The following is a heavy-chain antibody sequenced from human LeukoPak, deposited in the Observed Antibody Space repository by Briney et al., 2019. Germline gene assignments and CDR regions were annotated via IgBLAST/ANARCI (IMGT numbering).Heavy chain of an antibody. D-gene: IGHD3-22*01. CDR1: RFTFDDYA. V-gene: IGHV3-9*03. CDR2: ISWNSGSI. J-gene: IGHJ4*02. Sequence: PGGSLRLSCAASRFTFDDYAMHWVRQAPGKGLEWVSGISWNSGSIGYADSVKGRFTISRDNAKNSLYLQMNSLRAEDMALYYCAKVATRYYDSSGYYSHYFDYWGQGTLVTVSS. CDR3: AKVATRYYDSSGYYSHYFDY.